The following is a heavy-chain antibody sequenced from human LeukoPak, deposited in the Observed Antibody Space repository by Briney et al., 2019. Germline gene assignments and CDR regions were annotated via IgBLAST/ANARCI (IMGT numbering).Heavy chain of an antibody. CDR1: GSTFSSYA. D-gene: IGHD6-19*01. CDR2: VSGSGGDT. CDR3: SKETSYSSGWYFDY. J-gene: IGHJ4*02. Sequence: GRSLRLSCAASGSTFSSYAMSWVRQTPGKGLEWVSAVSGSGGDTYYADSVKGRFTISRDNSKNTLHQQMNSLRAEHTAVYYCSKETSYSSGWYFDYWGQGTLVTVSS. V-gene: IGHV3-23*01.